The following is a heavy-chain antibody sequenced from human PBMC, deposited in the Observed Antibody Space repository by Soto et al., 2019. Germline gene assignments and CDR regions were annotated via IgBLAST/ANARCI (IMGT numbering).Heavy chain of an antibody. Sequence: ASVKVSCKASGGTFSSYAISWVRQAPGQGLEWMGGIIPIFGTANYAQKFQGRVTITADESTSTAYMELSSLRSEDTAVYYCARHVVVPAAILPYYYYYGMDGWGQGTTVTVSS. CDR3: ARHVVVPAAILPYYYYYGMDG. V-gene: IGHV1-69*13. D-gene: IGHD2-2*02. J-gene: IGHJ6*02. CDR2: IIPIFGTA. CDR1: GGTFSSYA.